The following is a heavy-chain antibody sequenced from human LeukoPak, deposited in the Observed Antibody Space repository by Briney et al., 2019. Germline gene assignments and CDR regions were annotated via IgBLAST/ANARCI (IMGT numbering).Heavy chain of an antibody. D-gene: IGHD4-17*01. CDR1: GVSFSGYY. CDR2: INHSGST. Sequence: PSETLSLTCAVYGVSFSGYYWSWVRQPPGKGLEWVGEINHSGSTNYNPSLKSRVTISVDTSKNQFSLKLSSVTAADTAVYYCARLRGNAFDIWGQGTMVTVSS. CDR3: ARLRGNAFDI. V-gene: IGHV4-34*01. J-gene: IGHJ3*02.